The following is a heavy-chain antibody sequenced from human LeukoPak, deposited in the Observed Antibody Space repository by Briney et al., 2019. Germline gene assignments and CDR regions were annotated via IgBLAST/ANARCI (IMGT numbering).Heavy chain of an antibody. V-gene: IGHV4-30-4*01. CDR3: ARVVGYYYGMDV. CDR1: GDSISNGDYY. Sequence: SETLSLTCTVSGDSISNGDYYWSWIRQPPGKGLEWIGYIYYSGSTYYNPSLKSRVTISVDRSKNQFSLKLSSVTAADTAVYYCARVVGYYYGMDVWGQGTTVTVSS. CDR2: IYYSGST. J-gene: IGHJ6*02.